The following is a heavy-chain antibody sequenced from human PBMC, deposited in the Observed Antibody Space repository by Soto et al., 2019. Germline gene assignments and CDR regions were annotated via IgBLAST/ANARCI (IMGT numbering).Heavy chain of an antibody. J-gene: IGHJ6*02. CDR1: GYTFTSYD. CDR3: ARGGIAVAKRPNYYGMDV. Sequence: ASVKVSCKASGYTFTSYDINWVRQATGQGLEWMGWMNPSSGNTGYAQKFQGRVTMTRNTSISTAYMELSSLRSEDTAVYYCARGGIAVAKRPNYYGMDVWGQGTTVTVSS. CDR2: MNPSSGNT. D-gene: IGHD6-19*01. V-gene: IGHV1-8*01.